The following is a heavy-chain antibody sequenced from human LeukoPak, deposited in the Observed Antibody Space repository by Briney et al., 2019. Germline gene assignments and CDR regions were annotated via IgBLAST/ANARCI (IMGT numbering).Heavy chain of an antibody. V-gene: IGHV3-53*01. Sequence: GGSLRLSCAASGFTVSSNYMRWVRQAPGKGLEWVSVIYSGGSTYYADSVKGRFTISRDNSKNTLYLQMNSLRAEDTAVYYCASNLLSSRIVVATAGAFDIWGQGTMVTVSS. CDR3: ASNLLSSRIVVATAGAFDI. CDR2: IYSGGST. D-gene: IGHD3-22*01. CDR1: GFTVSSNY. J-gene: IGHJ3*02.